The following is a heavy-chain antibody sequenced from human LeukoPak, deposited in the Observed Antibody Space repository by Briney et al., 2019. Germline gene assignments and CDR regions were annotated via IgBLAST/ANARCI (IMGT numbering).Heavy chain of an antibody. CDR2: IYPADSDT. CDR3: ARREPTNADAFDI. J-gene: IGHJ3*02. D-gene: IGHD5-24*01. V-gene: IGHV5-51*01. CDR1: GYSFTTYW. Sequence: GESLKISCQGSGYSFTTYWIGWVRQIPEKGLEWMGFIYPADSDTRDSPSFQGQVTISADKSINTAYLQWNSLKASDTAIYYCARREPTNADAFDIWGQGTVVTISS.